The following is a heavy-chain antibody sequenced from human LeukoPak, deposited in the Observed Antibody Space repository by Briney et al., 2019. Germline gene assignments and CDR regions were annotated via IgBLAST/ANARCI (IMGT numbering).Heavy chain of an antibody. V-gene: IGHV4-59*01. CDR2: IYYSGST. CDR1: GGSISNYY. D-gene: IGHD2-21*02. CDR3: ARDSASCGGDCYSRYNWFDP. J-gene: IGHJ5*02. Sequence: SETLSLTCTVSGGSISNYYWGWIRQPPGKGLEWIGYIYYSGSTDYNPSPKSRVTISLDTSKNQFSLKLRSVTAADSAVYYCARDSASCGGDCYSRYNWFDPWGQGILITVSS.